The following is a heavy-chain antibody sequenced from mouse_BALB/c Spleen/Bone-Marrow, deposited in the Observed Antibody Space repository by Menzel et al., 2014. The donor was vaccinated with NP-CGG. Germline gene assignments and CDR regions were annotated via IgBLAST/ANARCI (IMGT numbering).Heavy chain of an antibody. Sequence: ESGAELVKPGASVKLSCTASGFNIKDTYMHWVKQRPEQGLEWIGRIDPANGNTKYDPKFQGKATITADTSSNTAYLQLSSLTSEDTAVYYCARGYDEGFAYWGQGTLVTVSA. V-gene: IGHV14-3*02. CDR1: GFNIKDTY. CDR3: ARGYDEGFAY. J-gene: IGHJ3*01. D-gene: IGHD2-14*01. CDR2: IDPANGNT.